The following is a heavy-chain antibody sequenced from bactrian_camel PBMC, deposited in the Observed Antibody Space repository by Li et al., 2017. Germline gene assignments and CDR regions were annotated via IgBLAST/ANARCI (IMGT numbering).Heavy chain of an antibody. V-gene: IGHV3S53*01. J-gene: IGHJ4*01. CDR3: AAGSAPSVHGTCRYDWNY. CDR1: RNTYFDFC. CDR2: LSTSGVT. D-gene: IGHD3*01. Sequence: VQLVESGGGSVQAGGSLKLSCEASRNTYFDFCMGWFRQAAGKQREWVSSLSTSGVTTYADSVKGRFTISQDNAKNTLYLQMNSLNVDDTNKYFCAAGSAPSVHGTCRYDWNYWGQGTQVTVS.